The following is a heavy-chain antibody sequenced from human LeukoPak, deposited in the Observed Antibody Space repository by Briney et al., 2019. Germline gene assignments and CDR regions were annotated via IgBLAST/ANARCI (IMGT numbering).Heavy chain of an antibody. Sequence: SDTLSLTCTVSGGSISGYYWHWIRQPAGKGLEWIGRVHISETTIYNPSLKSRVTISVDTSKNQFSLKLSSVTAADTAVYYCARGGGSSSAGSDNWFDPWGQGTLVTVSS. J-gene: IGHJ5*02. V-gene: IGHV4-4*07. CDR2: VHISETT. D-gene: IGHD6-6*01. CDR1: GGSISGYY. CDR3: ARGGGSSSAGSDNWFDP.